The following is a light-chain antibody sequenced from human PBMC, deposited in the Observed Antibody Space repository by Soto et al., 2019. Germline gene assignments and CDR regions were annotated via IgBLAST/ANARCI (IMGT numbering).Light chain of an antibody. CDR1: QSIDKW. J-gene: IGKJ1*01. V-gene: IGKV1-5*03. Sequence: DIQMTQSPSTLSASVGDRVTITCRASQSIDKWSAWYQQKPGKAPKLLIYKASILQSGVPSRFSGSGSGTEFTLTISSLQPDDVGSYFCQQYNRFSWTFGQGTKVEIK. CDR2: KAS. CDR3: QQYNRFSWT.